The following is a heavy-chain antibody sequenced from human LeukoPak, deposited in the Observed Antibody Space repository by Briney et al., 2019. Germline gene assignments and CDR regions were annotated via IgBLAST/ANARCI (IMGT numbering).Heavy chain of an antibody. Sequence: GASVKVSCKASGGTFSSYAISWVRQTPGQGLEWMGGIIPIFGTANYAQKFQGRVTITADKSTSTAYMELSSLRSEDTAVYYCASSDTQDTTTVTYGWFDPWGKATLVTVSS. V-gene: IGHV1-69*06. D-gene: IGHD4-17*01. CDR1: GGTFSSYA. CDR3: ASSDTQDTTTVTYGWFDP. CDR2: IIPIFGTA. J-gene: IGHJ5*02.